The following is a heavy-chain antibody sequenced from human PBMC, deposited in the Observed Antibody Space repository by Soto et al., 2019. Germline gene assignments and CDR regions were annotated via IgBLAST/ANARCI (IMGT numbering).Heavy chain of an antibody. J-gene: IGHJ4*02. D-gene: IGHD3-22*01. V-gene: IGHV1-46*01. CDR1: GYTFTNYY. CDR2: IKPSGGST. CDR3: AREDDSSGSQLVG. Sequence: QVQLVQSGAEVKKPGASVKVSCKASGYTFTNYYMHWLRQAPGQGLEWIGIIKPSGGSTSYAQNFQGRVTMTRDTSTTTVYLELSSLRSEDTAVYYCAREDDSSGSQLVGWGQGTLVTVSS.